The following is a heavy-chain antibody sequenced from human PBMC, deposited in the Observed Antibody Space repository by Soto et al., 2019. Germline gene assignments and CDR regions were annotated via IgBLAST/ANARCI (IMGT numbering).Heavy chain of an antibody. CDR2: VSGYKDNT. J-gene: IGHJ4*02. CDR3: ARDHGYSYGPFFDY. D-gene: IGHD5-18*01. V-gene: IGHV1-18*01. Sequence: ASVKVSCKASGYTFDTYGIIWVRQAPGQGLEWMGWVSGYKDNTDYAQKFQGRVTMTTDNSRSTAYMEVRSLRSDDTAVYYCARDHGYSYGPFFDYWGQGTVVTVSS. CDR1: GYTFDTYG.